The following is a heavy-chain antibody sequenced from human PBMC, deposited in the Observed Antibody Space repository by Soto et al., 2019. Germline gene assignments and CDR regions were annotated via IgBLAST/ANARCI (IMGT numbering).Heavy chain of an antibody. CDR2: IIPLFGPA. V-gene: IGHV1-69*01. J-gene: IGHJ6*02. CDR1: GGTFSNYA. CDR3: ARPVGYNFYGLDV. D-gene: IGHD6-13*01. Sequence: QVQLVQSGAELRKPGSSVKVSCKASGGTFSNYAFTWVRQAPGQGLEWMGGIIPLFGPANYAQKFQGRLTITAYESTSTGYMELSSLRLEDTAVYYCARPVGYNFYGLDVWGQGTTVTVSS.